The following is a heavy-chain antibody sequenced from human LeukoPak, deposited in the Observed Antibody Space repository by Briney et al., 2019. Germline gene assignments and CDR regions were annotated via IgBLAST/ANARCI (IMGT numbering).Heavy chain of an antibody. CDR2: ISSSGNTL. V-gene: IGHV3-48*03. CDR1: GFTFSNYE. J-gene: IGHJ4*02. D-gene: IGHD1-26*01. Sequence: GGSLRLSCAASGFTFSNYEMNWVRQAPGKGLEWVSYISSSGNTLYYADSVKGRFTISRDNAKNSLYLQMNSLRAEDTAVYYCARGFLAVVGSPPDYWGQGTLVTASA. CDR3: ARGFLAVVGSPPDY.